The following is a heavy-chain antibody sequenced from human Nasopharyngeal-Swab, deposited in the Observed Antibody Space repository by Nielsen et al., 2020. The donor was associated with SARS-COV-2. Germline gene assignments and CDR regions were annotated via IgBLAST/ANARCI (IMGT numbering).Heavy chain of an antibody. V-gene: IGHV3-30-3*01. Sequence: GGSLRLSCAASGFTFSSYATHWVRQAPGKGLEWVAVISYDGSNKYYADSVKGRFTISRDNSKNTLYLQMNSLRAEDTAVYYCARVERGYSGYDGWGQGTLVTVSS. CDR3: ARVERGYSGYDG. CDR1: GFTFSSYA. CDR2: ISYDGSNK. D-gene: IGHD5-12*01. J-gene: IGHJ4*02.